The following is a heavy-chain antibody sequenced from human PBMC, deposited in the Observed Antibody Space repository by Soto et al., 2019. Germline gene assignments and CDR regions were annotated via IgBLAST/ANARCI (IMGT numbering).Heavy chain of an antibody. CDR3: ARGVAGSGFDL. CDR2: TYYRSNWRH. CDR1: GDSVSSNTAA. D-gene: IGHD6-19*01. Sequence: SQTLSLTCAISGDSVSSNTAAWNWIRSSPSRGLEWLGRTYYRSNWRHDYAVSVKSRITVNPDTSKNHFSLQLNSVTPDDTAVYYCARGVAGSGFDLWGQGALVTVSS. J-gene: IGHJ4*02. V-gene: IGHV6-1*01.